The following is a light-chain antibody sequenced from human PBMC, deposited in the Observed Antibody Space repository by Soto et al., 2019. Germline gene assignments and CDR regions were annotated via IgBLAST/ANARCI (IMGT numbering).Light chain of an antibody. V-gene: IGKV3-15*01. J-gene: IGKJ1*01. CDR1: QTINNN. CDR2: GAS. CDR3: QHFVNSLTWT. Sequence: VMTQAPATLSVSPGERVTLPCRGSQTINNNVAWYQLKDGQVPRLLIYGASTRAADVPARFSSGGCGTDFTLTISRLEPEDFALYYCQHFVNSLTWTFCQGTKVDI.